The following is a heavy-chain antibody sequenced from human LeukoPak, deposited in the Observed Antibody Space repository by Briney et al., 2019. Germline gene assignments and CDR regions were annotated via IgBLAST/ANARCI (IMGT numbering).Heavy chain of an antibody. Sequence: PGGSLRLSCAASGFTFSTYSMNWVRQAPGKGLEWVAVIWYDGSNKYYADSVKGRFTISRDNSKNTLYLQMNSLRAEDTAVYYCAGPHFDYWGQGTLVTVSS. CDR3: AGPHFDY. J-gene: IGHJ4*02. V-gene: IGHV3-33*08. CDR1: GFTFSTYS. CDR2: IWYDGSNK.